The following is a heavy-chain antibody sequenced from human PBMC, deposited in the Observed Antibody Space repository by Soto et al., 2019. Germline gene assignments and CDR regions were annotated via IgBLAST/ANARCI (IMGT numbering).Heavy chain of an antibody. Sequence: QVQLQESGPGLVKPSETLSLTCTVSGGSISSYYWSWIRQPPGKGLEWIGYIYYSGSTNYNPSLKSRVTISVDTSKNQFSLKLSSVTAADTAVYYCARRSYCSGGSCHDYWGQGTRVTVSS. V-gene: IGHV4-59*01. D-gene: IGHD2-15*01. CDR2: IYYSGST. J-gene: IGHJ4*02. CDR3: ARRSYCSGGSCHDY. CDR1: GGSISSYY.